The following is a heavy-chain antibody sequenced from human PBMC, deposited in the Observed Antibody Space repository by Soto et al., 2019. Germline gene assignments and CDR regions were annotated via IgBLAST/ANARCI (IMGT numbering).Heavy chain of an antibody. J-gene: IGHJ6*02. V-gene: IGHV4-31*03. CDR2: IYYSGST. CDR1: GGSISSGGYY. Sequence: KTSETLSLTCTVSGGSISSGGYYWSWIRQHPGKGLEWIGYIYYSGSTYYNPSLKSRVTISVDTSKNQFSLKLSSVTAADTAVYYCARGVTSYYYGMDVWGQGTTVTVSS. CDR3: ARGVTSYYYGMDV. D-gene: IGHD3-10*01.